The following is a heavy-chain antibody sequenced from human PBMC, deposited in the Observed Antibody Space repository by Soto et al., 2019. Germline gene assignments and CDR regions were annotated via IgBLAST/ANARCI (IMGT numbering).Heavy chain of an antibody. CDR2: IIPIFGTA. CDR1: GGTFSSYA. Sequence: QVQLLQSGAEVKKPGSSVKVSCKASGGTFSSYAISWVRQAPGQGLEWMGGIIPIFGTANYAQKFQGRVTITADESTSTAYMELSSLRSEDTAVYYCASSRGYNWNYVGWYFDLWGRGTLVTVSS. CDR3: ASSRGYNWNYVGWYFDL. J-gene: IGHJ2*01. D-gene: IGHD1-7*01. V-gene: IGHV1-69*01.